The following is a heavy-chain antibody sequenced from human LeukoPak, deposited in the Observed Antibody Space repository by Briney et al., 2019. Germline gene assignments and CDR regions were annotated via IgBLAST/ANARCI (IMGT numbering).Heavy chain of an antibody. V-gene: IGHV3-7*01. J-gene: IGHJ4*02. CDR1: GFTSSSYW. CDR3: ASGYLDDFWSGHF. Sequence: GGSLRLSCAASGFTSSSYWMSWVRQAPGKGLEWVANIRQDGSVQNYVDSVKGRFTISRDNAKKSLYLQMNSLRAEDSAIYYCASGYLDDFWSGHFWGQGTQVTVSP. CDR2: IRQDGSVQ. D-gene: IGHD3-3*01.